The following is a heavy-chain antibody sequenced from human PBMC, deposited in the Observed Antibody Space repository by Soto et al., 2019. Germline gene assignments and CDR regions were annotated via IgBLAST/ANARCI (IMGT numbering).Heavy chain of an antibody. CDR2: IYYSGST. D-gene: IGHD3-10*01. CDR1: GRTIISFY. Sequence: SETLSLTCTVSGRTIISFYWSWIWQPPGKGLEWIGYIYYSGSTNYNPSLKSRVTISVDTSKNQFSLKLSSVTAADTAVYYCARVSGYYGSGSYFDYWGQGTLVTVSS. CDR3: ARVSGYYGSGSYFDY. J-gene: IGHJ4*02. V-gene: IGHV4-59*01.